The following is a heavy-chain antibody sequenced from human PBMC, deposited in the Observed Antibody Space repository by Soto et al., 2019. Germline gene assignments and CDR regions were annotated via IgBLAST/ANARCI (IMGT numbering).Heavy chain of an antibody. V-gene: IGHV4-39*01. CDR1: GGSISSSSHY. J-gene: IGHJ6*02. CDR3: ASQGALGYYYGMDV. CDR2: IYYSGST. D-gene: IGHD3-16*01. Sequence: PSETLSLTCTVSGGSISSSSHYWGWIRQPPGKGLEWIGSIYYSGSTYYNPSLKSRVTISVDTSKNQFSLKLSSVTAADTAVYYCASQGALGYYYGMDVWGQGTTVTVSS.